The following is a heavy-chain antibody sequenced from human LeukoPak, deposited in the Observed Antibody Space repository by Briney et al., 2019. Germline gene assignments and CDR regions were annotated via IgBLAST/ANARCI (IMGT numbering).Heavy chain of an antibody. CDR3: ATPVAVAGSFDY. J-gene: IGHJ4*02. D-gene: IGHD6-19*01. V-gene: IGHV1-2*06. Sequence: GASVKVSCKASDYTFTAYYIHWVRQAPAQGLEWMGRIDPNSRDTSYVQKFQGRVTMTRDASISTAHMDLSGLISDDTAVYYCATPVAVAGSFDYWGQGTLVTVSS. CDR1: DYTFTAYY. CDR2: IDPNSRDT.